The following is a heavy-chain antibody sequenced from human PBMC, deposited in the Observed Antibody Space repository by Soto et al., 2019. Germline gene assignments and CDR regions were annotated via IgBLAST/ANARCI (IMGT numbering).Heavy chain of an antibody. D-gene: IGHD3-3*01. CDR1: GFTFSSYA. CDR2: ISGSGGST. J-gene: IGHJ3*02. CDR3: AKGYYVLRFLEWFPRDAFDI. Sequence: GGALILSCPASGFTFSSYAMSWVRQAPGEGLEWVSAISGSGGSTYYADSVKGRFTISRDNSKNTLYLQMNSLRAEDTAVYYCAKGYYVLRFLEWFPRDAFDIWGQGTMVTVS. V-gene: IGHV3-23*01.